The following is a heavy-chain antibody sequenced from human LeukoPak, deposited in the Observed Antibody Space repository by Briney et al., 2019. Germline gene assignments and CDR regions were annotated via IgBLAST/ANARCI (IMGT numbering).Heavy chain of an antibody. Sequence: ASVKVSCKASGGTFSSYAISWVRQAPGQGLEWMGRIIPIFGTANYAQKFQGRVTITTDESTSTAYMELSSLISEDTAVYYCARGPKGDAFDTWGQGTMVTVSS. J-gene: IGHJ3*02. CDR1: GGTFSSYA. V-gene: IGHV1-69*05. CDR2: IIPIFGTA. CDR3: ARGPKGDAFDT.